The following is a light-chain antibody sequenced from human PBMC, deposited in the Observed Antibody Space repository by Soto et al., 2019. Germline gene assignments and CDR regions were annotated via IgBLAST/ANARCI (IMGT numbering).Light chain of an antibody. J-gene: IGKJ4*01. CDR1: QDISNY. Sequence: DIQMTQSPSSLSASVGDRVTITCQASQDISNYLNWYQQKPGKAPKLLIYDASNLEAGVPSRFSASGSRTDFTFTISSLQPEDIATYYCQQYDNLPLTFGGGTKLEIK. CDR3: QQYDNLPLT. V-gene: IGKV1-33*01. CDR2: DAS.